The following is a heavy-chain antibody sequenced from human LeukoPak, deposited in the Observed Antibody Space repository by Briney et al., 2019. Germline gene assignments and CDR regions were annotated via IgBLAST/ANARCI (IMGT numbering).Heavy chain of an antibody. V-gene: IGHV1-18*04. CDR2: ISAYNGYT. CDR3: VREVTMVRGVITFYHYNGMDV. J-gene: IGHJ6*02. Sequence: GASVKVSCKASGYTFTGYYMHWVRQAPGQGLEWMGWISAYNGYTSYAQNFQGRVTMTTDASTSTAYMELRSLRSDDTAVYYCVREVTMVRGVITFYHYNGMDVWGQGAAVIVSS. D-gene: IGHD3-10*01. CDR1: GYTFTGYY.